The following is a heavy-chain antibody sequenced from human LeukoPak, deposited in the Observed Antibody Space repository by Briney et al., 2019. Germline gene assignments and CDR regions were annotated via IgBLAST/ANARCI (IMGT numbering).Heavy chain of an antibody. Sequence: PSETLSLTCTVSGGSISSYYWTWIRQPPGKGLEWIGYIYHSGSTYYNPSLKSRVTISVDRSKNQFSLKLSSVTAADTAVYYCASGSGARYYGMDVWGQGTTVTVSS. V-gene: IGHV4-59*12. J-gene: IGHJ6*02. D-gene: IGHD2-15*01. CDR3: ASGSGARYYGMDV. CDR2: IYHSGST. CDR1: GGSISSYY.